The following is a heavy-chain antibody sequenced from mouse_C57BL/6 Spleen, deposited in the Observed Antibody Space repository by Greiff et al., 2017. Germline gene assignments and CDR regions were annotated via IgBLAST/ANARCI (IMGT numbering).Heavy chain of an antibody. Sequence: VQLQQPGAELVMPGASVKLSCKASGYTFTSYWMHWVKQRPGQGLEWIGEIDPTGGYTNYNQKFKGKSTLTEDKSSSTAYMQLSSLTSEDSAVYYCARFNGGYSGYFDVWGTGTTVTVSS. CDR2: IDPTGGYT. CDR3: ARFNGGYSGYFDV. V-gene: IGHV1-69*01. J-gene: IGHJ1*03. CDR1: GYTFTSYW. D-gene: IGHD2-3*01.